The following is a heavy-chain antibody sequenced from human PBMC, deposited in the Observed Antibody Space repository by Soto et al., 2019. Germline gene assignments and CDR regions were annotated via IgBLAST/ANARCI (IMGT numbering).Heavy chain of an antibody. D-gene: IGHD3-3*01. CDR2: ISGSGGST. CDR3: AKGGFWSGYYPHTYFDY. Sequence: GGSLRLSCAASGFTFSSYAMSWVRQAPGKGLEWVSAISGSGGSTYYADSVKGRFTISRDNSKNTLYLQMNSLRAEDTAVYYCAKGGFWSGYYPHTYFDYWGQGTLVTVSS. V-gene: IGHV3-23*01. CDR1: GFTFSSYA. J-gene: IGHJ4*02.